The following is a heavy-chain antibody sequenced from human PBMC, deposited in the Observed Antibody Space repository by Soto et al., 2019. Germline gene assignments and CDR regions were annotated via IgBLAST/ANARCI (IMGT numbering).Heavy chain of an antibody. D-gene: IGHD3-3*01. V-gene: IGHV3-23*01. CDR3: TNIYYGSGFDP. Sequence: PGGSLRLSCAASGFTFSSYSMSWVRQAPGKGLEWVSAISGSGGRTYYADSVKGRFTISRDNSKNTLHLQMNSLRAEDTAVYYFTNIYYGSGFDPWGQGTLVTVSS. CDR2: ISGSGGRT. CDR1: GFTFSSYS. J-gene: IGHJ5*02.